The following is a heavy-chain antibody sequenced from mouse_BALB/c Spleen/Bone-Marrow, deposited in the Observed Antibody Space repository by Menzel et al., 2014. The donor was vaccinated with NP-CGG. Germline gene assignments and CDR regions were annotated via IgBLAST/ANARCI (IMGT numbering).Heavy chain of an antibody. CDR2: INPSNGGT. V-gene: IGHV1S81*02. J-gene: IGHJ4*01. CDR3: TRYGYDPLYAMDY. CDR1: GYTFTSYY. Sequence: QVQLKESGAELVKPGASVKLSCKASGYTFTSYYMYWVKQRPGQGLEWIGGINPSNGGTNFNEKFKSKATLTVDKSSSTAYMQLSSLTSEDSAVYHCTRYGYDPLYAMDYWGQGTSVTVSS. D-gene: IGHD2-3*01.